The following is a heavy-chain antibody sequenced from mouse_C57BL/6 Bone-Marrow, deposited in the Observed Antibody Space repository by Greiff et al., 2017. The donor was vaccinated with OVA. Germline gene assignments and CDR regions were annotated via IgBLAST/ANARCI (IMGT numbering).Heavy chain of an antibody. V-gene: IGHV1-53*01. CDR3: ALSYYYGSRPFYCAMDY. Sequence: QVQLQQPGTELVKPGASVKLSCKASGYTFTSYWMHWVKQRPGQGLEWIGNINPSYGGTNYNEKFKSKATLTVDKSSSTAYLQLSSLTSEDSAVYDCALSYYYGSRPFYCAMDYWGQGTSVTVSS. CDR1: GYTFTSYW. CDR2: INPSYGGT. J-gene: IGHJ4*01. D-gene: IGHD1-1*01.